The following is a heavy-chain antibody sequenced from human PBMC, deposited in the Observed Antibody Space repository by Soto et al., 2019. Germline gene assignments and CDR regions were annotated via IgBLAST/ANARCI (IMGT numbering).Heavy chain of an antibody. CDR1: GFTFSSYW. J-gene: IGHJ4*02. V-gene: IGHV3-7*01. CDR2: IDEDGSEY. D-gene: IGHD1-1*01. Sequence: EVHLEEFGGGLVHPGGSLRLSCAASGFTFSSYWMNWVRQAPGKGLEWVANIDEDGSEYNDAESVRGRFTISRDNAKNTLYLQMNSLRAADTAVYYCARTGDGHHDFLDYWGQGILVSVSS. CDR3: ARTGDGHHDFLDY.